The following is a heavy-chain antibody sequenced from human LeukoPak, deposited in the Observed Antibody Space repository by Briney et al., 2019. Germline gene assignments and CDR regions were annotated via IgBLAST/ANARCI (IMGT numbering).Heavy chain of an antibody. D-gene: IGHD5-18*01. J-gene: IGHJ4*02. CDR1: GFTLSSRW. V-gene: IGHV3-49*04. Sequence: PGGSLRLSCVVSGFTLSSRWMMWVRQAPGKGLEWVGFIRSKAYGGTTEYAASVKGRFTISRDDSKSIAYLQMNSLKTEDTAVYYCTRYGDTAMVIGGYFDYWGQGTLVTVSS. CDR3: TRYGDTAMVIGGYFDY. CDR2: IRSKAYGGTT.